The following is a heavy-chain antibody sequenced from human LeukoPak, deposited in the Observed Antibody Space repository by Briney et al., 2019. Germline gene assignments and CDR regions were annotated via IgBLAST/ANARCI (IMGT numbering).Heavy chain of an antibody. Sequence: SETLSLTCTVSGGSTSSYYWSWIRQPPGKGLEWIGYIYYSGSTNYNPSLKSRVTISVDTSKNQFSLKLSSVTAADTAVYYCARSLLLWFGELFDAFDIWGQGTMVTVSS. CDR2: IYYSGST. J-gene: IGHJ3*02. CDR1: GGSTSSYY. CDR3: ARSLLLWFGELFDAFDI. V-gene: IGHV4-59*01. D-gene: IGHD3-10*01.